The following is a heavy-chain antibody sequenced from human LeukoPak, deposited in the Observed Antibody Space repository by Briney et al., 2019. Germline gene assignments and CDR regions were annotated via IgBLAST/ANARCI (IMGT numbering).Heavy chain of an antibody. J-gene: IGHJ4*02. CDR1: GGTFSSYA. CDR3: ARSGLSSSDSFDY. D-gene: IGHD6-6*01. V-gene: IGHV1-69*13. CDR2: IIPIFGTA. Sequence: ASVTVSCTASGGTFSSYAISWVRQAPGQGLEWMGGIIPIFGTANYAQKFQGRVTITADESASTAYMELSSLRSEDTAVYYCARSGLSSSDSFDYWGQGTLVTVSS.